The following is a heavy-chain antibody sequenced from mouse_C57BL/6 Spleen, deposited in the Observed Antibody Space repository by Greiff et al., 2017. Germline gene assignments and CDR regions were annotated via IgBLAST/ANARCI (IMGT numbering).Heavy chain of an antibody. CDR3: ARGYSNSLYAMDY. J-gene: IGHJ4*01. D-gene: IGHD2-5*01. V-gene: IGHV1-69*01. CDR2: IDPSDSYT. Sequence: VQLQQPGAELVMPGASVKLSCKASGYTFTSYWMHWVKQRPGQGLEWIGEIDPSDSYTNYNQKFKGKSTLTVDKSSSTAYMQLSSLTSEDSAVYYCARGYSNSLYAMDYWGQGTSVTVSS. CDR1: GYTFTSYW.